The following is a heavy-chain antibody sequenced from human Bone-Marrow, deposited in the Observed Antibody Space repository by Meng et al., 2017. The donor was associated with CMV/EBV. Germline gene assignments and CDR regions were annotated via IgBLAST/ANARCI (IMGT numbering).Heavy chain of an antibody. Sequence: KVSCKGSGYSFTSYWIGWVRQMPGKGLEWMGIIYPGDSDTRYSPSFQGQVTISADKSISTAYLQWSSLKALDTAMYYCARHHGGSPDWFDPWGQGTLVTVSS. CDR1: GYSFTSYW. CDR3: ARHHGGSPDWFDP. J-gene: IGHJ5*02. V-gene: IGHV5-51*01. D-gene: IGHD4-23*01. CDR2: IYPGDSDT.